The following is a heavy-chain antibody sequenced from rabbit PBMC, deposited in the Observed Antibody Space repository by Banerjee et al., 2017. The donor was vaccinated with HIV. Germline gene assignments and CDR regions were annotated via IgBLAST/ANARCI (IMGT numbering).Heavy chain of an antibody. J-gene: IGHJ4*01. D-gene: IGHD6-1*01. V-gene: IGHV1S45*01. Sequence: QEQLVESGGGLVKPGASLTLTCKASGFSFSNGYVMCWVRQAPGKGLEWIACIYAGSSGSTYYASWAKGRFTISKTSSTTVTLQMTSLTAADTATYFCARGGDGVAYTYTRANLWGQGTLVTVS. CDR2: IYAGSSGST. CDR1: GFSFSNGYV. CDR3: ARGGDGVAYTYTRANL.